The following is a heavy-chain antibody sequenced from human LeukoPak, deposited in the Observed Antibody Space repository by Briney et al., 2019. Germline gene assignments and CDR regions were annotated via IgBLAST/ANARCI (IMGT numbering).Heavy chain of an antibody. CDR2: ISGSSSGSTSII. CDR1: GIILSTYA. Sequence: GGSLRLSCGFCGIILSTYAMNWVRQAPGKGGEWISYISGSSSGSTSIIHYADSVKGRFTNARDNAKNSLHLQMDSLSAEDTAVYYCARDFWSGYYTEDWGQGALVIVSS. CDR3: ARDFWSGYYTED. V-gene: IGHV3-48*04. D-gene: IGHD3-3*01. J-gene: IGHJ4*02.